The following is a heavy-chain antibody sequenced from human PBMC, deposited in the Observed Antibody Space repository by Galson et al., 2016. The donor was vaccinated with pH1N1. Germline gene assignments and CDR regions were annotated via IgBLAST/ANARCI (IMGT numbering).Heavy chain of an antibody. J-gene: IGHJ6*03. CDR1: GGTLSSNG. D-gene: IGHD3-10*01. Sequence: SVKVSCKASGGTLSSNGISWVRQAPGQGLEWVGGINPIFGTPNYAQKFQGRVTISADKSTSTAYMELSSLISDDTAVYYCARPGAGREVLRHYYYYMDVWGKGTTVTVSS. CDR2: INPIFGTP. CDR3: ARPGAGREVLRHYYYYMDV. V-gene: IGHV1-69*06.